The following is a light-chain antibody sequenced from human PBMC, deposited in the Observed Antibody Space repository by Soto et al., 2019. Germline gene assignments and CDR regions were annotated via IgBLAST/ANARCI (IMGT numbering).Light chain of an antibody. Sequence: IVLTQSPGTLSLSPGEGATLSCRASQSVDYTYLAWFQQKPGQAPRLLIYGASTRATYIPDRFSGSGSGTDFTLSISGLEPEDSAVYYCQQYEILPFTFGPGTKVDIK. CDR2: GAS. V-gene: IGKV3-20*01. J-gene: IGKJ3*01. CDR1: QSVDYTY. CDR3: QQYEILPFT.